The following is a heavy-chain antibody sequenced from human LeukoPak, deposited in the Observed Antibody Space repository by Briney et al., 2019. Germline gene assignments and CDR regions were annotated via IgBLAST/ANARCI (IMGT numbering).Heavy chain of an antibody. J-gene: IGHJ4*02. V-gene: IGHV3-23*01. CDR2: ISGSGGNT. CDR1: GFTFSSYA. CDR3: AKSVYYYDSSGYLY. Sequence: PGGSLRLSCAASGFTFSSYAMSWVRQAPGKGLEWVSAISGSGGNTYYADSVKGRFTISRDNSKNTLYLQMNSLRAEDTAVYYCAKSVYYYDSSGYLYWGQRTLVTVSS. D-gene: IGHD3-22*01.